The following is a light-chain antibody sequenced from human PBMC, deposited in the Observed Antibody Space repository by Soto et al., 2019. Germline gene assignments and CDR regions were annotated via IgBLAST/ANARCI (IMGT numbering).Light chain of an antibody. J-gene: IGLJ1*01. V-gene: IGLV2-14*01. CDR2: EVT. CDR1: SRDIGIYNY. CDR3: SSYTNINTRACV. Sequence: QSALTQPASVSGTPGQSITISCTGTSRDIGIYNYVSWYQHHPDKAPKLLLYEVTDRPSGVSNRFSGSKSGNTASLTISGLQAEDEAEYYCSSYTNINTRACVFGTGTKLTVL.